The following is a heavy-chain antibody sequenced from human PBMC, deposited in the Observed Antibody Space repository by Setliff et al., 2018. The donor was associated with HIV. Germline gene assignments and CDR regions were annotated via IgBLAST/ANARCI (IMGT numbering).Heavy chain of an antibody. CDR1: GGSISSISYY. J-gene: IGHJ4*02. D-gene: IGHD3-10*01. CDR2: VYYSGST. V-gene: IGHV4-39*07. CDR3: ARDRYAGEIDY. Sequence: SETLSLTCTVSGGSISSISYYWGWIRQPPGKGLEWIGYVYYSGSTKYKPSLKSRLTLSIDTSKNQFSLKLSSVTAADTAVYYCARDRYAGEIDYWGQGTLVTVSS.